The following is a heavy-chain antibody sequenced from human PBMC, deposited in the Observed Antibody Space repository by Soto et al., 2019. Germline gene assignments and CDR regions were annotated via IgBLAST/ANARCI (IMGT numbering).Heavy chain of an antibody. Sequence: TGGSLRLSCAASGFTVSSNYMSWVRQAPGKGLEWVSVIYSGGSTYYADSVKGRFTISRDNSKNTLYLQMNSLRAEDTAVYYCARGLLVAARAPIDYWGQGTLVTVSS. J-gene: IGHJ4*02. CDR2: IYSGGST. V-gene: IGHV3-66*01. CDR1: GFTVSSNY. CDR3: ARGLLVAARAPIDY. D-gene: IGHD2-15*01.